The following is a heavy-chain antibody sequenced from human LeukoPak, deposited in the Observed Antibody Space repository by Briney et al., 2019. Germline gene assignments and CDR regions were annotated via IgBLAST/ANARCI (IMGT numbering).Heavy chain of an antibody. CDR2: IYYSGST. D-gene: IGHD6-13*01. CDR3: ARQNSGFIAAAGRFDY. J-gene: IGHJ4*02. V-gene: IGHV4-39*01. Sequence: PSETLSLTCTVSGGSISSSSYYWGXIXXXXXXXXXXXXXIYYSGSTYYNPSLKSRVTISVDTSKNQFSLKLSSVTAADTAVYYCARQNSGFIAAAGRFDYWGQGTLVTVSS. CDR1: GGSISSSSYY.